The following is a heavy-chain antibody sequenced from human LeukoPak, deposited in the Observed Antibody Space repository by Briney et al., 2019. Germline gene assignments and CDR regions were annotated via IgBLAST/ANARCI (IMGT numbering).Heavy chain of an antibody. V-gene: IGHV5-51*01. Sequence: PGESLQISCKGSGYSFTSYWIGWVRQLPGKGLEWMGIIYPGDSNTRYSPSFQGQVTISADKSISTAYLQWSSLKASDTAMYYCATSAGYSGYNWGYWGQGTLVTVSS. CDR3: ATSAGYSGYNWGY. CDR2: IYPGDSNT. CDR1: GYSFTSYW. D-gene: IGHD5-12*01. J-gene: IGHJ4*02.